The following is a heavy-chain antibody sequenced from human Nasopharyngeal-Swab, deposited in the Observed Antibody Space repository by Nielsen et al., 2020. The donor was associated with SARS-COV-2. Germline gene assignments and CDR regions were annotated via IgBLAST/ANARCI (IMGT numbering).Heavy chain of an antibody. CDR2: ISGSGGST. D-gene: IGHD2-15*01. Sequence: WIRQPPGKGLEWVSAISGSGGSTYYADSVKGRFTISRDNSKNTLYLQMNSLRAEDTAVYYCAKDGGDGGPFDYWGQGTLVPSPQ. J-gene: IGHJ4*02. V-gene: IGHV3-23*01. CDR3: AKDGGDGGPFDY.